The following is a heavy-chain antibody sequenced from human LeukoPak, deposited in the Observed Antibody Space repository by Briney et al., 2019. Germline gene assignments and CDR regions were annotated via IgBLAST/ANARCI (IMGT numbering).Heavy chain of an antibody. CDR3: AKGRGWLQFFDY. CDR1: GFTFSTYA. D-gene: IGHD5-24*01. CDR2: ISGGGGST. V-gene: IGHV3-23*01. J-gene: IGHJ4*02. Sequence: PGGSLRPSCTASGFTFSTYAMNWVRQAPGKGLEWVSTISGGGGSTFYADSVKGRFTISRDNSKNTLYLQMNSLRAADTAVYYCAKGRGWLQFFDYWGQGTLVTVSS.